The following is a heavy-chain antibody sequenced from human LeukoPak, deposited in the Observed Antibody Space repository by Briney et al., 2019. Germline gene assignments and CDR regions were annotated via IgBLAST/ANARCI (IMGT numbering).Heavy chain of an antibody. J-gene: IGHJ4*02. Sequence: GGSLRLSCAASGFTFSSYSMNWVRQAPGKGLEWVAVISYDGSNKYYADSVKGRFTISRDNSKNTLYLQMNSLRAEDTAVYYCARDLDSGSFNFDYWGQGTLVTVSS. CDR3: ARDLDSGSFNFDY. D-gene: IGHD1-26*01. CDR2: ISYDGSNK. V-gene: IGHV3-30*03. CDR1: GFTFSSYS.